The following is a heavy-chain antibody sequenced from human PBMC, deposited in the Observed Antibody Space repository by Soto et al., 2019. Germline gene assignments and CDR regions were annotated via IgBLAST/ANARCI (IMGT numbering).Heavy chain of an antibody. CDR2: IIPIFGTA. D-gene: IGHD2-2*01. CDR3: ARHVPAAGYYYGMDV. V-gene: IGHV1-69*12. Sequence: QVQLVQSGAEVKKPGSSVKVSCKASGGTFSSYAISWVRQAPGQGLEWMGGIIPIFGTANYAQKLQGRVPITADESTSTAYMELSSLRSEDTAVYYCARHVPAAGYYYGMDVWGQGTPVSVSS. CDR1: GGTFSSYA. J-gene: IGHJ6*02.